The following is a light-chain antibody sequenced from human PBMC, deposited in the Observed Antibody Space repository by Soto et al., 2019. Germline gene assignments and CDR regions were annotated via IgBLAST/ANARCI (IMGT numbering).Light chain of an antibody. Sequence: EIVLTQSPGTLSLSPGESATLSCWASQSVSSSYLAWYQQKPGQAPRLLIYGASSRATGIPDRFSGSGSGTDFTLTISRLEPEDFAVYYCQHYGSSSWTFGQGTKVEIK. J-gene: IGKJ1*01. V-gene: IGKV3-20*01. CDR3: QHYGSSSWT. CDR1: QSVSSSY. CDR2: GAS.